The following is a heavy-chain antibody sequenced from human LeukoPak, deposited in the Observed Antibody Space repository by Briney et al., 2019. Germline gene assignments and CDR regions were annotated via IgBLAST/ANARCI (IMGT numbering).Heavy chain of an antibody. Sequence: GGSLRLSCAASGFTFSSYWMLWVRQAPEKGLVWVSRINTDGSSTTYADSVEGRFTISRDNAKNTLFLQMNSLRAEDTAVYYCARDVYGRFDPWGQGTLVTVSS. CDR2: INTDGSST. J-gene: IGHJ5*02. D-gene: IGHD2/OR15-2a*01. V-gene: IGHV3-74*01. CDR1: GFTFSSYW. CDR3: ARDVYGRFDP.